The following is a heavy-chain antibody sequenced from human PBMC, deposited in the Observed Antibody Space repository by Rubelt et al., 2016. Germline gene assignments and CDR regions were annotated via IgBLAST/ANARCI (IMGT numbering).Heavy chain of an antibody. CDR2: INHSGST. J-gene: IGHJ5*02. CDR1: GGSFSGYY. V-gene: IGHV4-34*01. D-gene: IGHD2-2*01. Sequence: QVQLQQWGAGLLKPSETLSLTCAVYGGSFSGYYWSWIRQPPGKGLEWIGEINHSGSTNYNPSLKSRVTIAVATSKNQFSRKLSSVTAADTAVYYCARHSHNCSSTSGGLNWFDPWGQGTLVTVSS. CDR3: ARHSHNCSSTSGGLNWFDP.